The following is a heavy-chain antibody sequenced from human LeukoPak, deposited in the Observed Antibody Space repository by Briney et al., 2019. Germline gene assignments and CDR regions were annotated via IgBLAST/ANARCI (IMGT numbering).Heavy chain of an antibody. J-gene: IGHJ4*02. CDR2: IKSKTDGGTT. D-gene: IGHD2-15*01. V-gene: IGHV3-15*01. CDR3: TTEERVSSGYCSGGSCYIDY. CDR1: AFTFSNAW. Sequence: GGSLRLSCAASAFTFSNAWMNWLRQAPGKGLEWVGRIKSKTDGGTTDYAAPVKGRFTISRDDPKNTLYLQMNSLKTEDTAVYYCTTEERVSSGYCSGGSCYIDYWGQGTLVTVSS.